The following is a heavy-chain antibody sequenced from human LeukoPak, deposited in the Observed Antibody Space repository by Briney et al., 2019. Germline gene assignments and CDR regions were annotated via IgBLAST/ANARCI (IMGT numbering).Heavy chain of an antibody. V-gene: IGHV3-23*01. D-gene: IGHD2/OR15-2a*01. J-gene: IGHJ4*02. CDR2: ISGSGGST. CDR1: GFTFSRYG. CDR3: AKGPAFQLDY. Sequence: GGSLRLSCAASGFTFSRYGMSWVRQAPGKGLEWVSAISGSGGSTYYADSVKGRFTISRDNSKNTLYLQMNSLRAEDTAIYYCAKGPAFQLDYWGQGTLVTVSS.